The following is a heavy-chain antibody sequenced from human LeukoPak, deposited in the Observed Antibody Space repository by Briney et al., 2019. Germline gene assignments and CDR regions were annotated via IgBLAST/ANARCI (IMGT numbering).Heavy chain of an antibody. J-gene: IGHJ6*02. CDR3: ARQGSGYAPHAYYYYGMDV. CDR2: IYYSGST. V-gene: IGHV4-39*07. Sequence: PSETLSLTCTVSGGSIGSSTYYWGWIRQPPGQGLEWIGSIYYSGSTYYNPSLKSRVTISVGTSKNQFSLKLSSVTAADTAVYYCARQGSGYAPHAYYYYGMDVWGQGTTVTVSS. CDR1: GGSIGSSTYY. D-gene: IGHD5-12*01.